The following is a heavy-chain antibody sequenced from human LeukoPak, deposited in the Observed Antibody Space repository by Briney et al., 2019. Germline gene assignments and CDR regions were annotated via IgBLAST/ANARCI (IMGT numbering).Heavy chain of an antibody. CDR3: ASRITGTTGP. D-gene: IGHD1-7*01. CDR1: GFTFSSYG. V-gene: IGHV3-30*02. J-gene: IGHJ5*02. Sequence: AGGSLRLSCAASGFTFSSYGMHWVRQAPGKGLEWVAFIRYDGSNKYYADSVKGRFTISRDNSKNTPYLQMNSLRAEDTAVYYCASRITGTTGPWGQGTLVTVSS. CDR2: IRYDGSNK.